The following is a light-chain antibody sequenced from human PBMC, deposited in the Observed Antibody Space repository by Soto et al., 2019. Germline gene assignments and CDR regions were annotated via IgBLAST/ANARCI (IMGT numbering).Light chain of an antibody. V-gene: IGLV2-14*01. CDR2: DVT. CDR1: SSDVGGYNF. CDR3: SSYTSISTYV. J-gene: IGLJ1*01. Sequence: QSVLTQPASVSGSPGQSITISCTGTSSDVGGYNFVSWYQQHPDKAPKLMIYDVTKRPSGVSNRFSGSKSGNTASLTISGLQAEDEAEYYCSSYTSISTYVFGTGTNVTVL.